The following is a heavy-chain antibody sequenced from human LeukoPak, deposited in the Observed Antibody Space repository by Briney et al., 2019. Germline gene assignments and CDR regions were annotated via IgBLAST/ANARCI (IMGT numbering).Heavy chain of an antibody. CDR3: ARDTGYCSSTSCYLVYAFDI. CDR2: INPNSGGT. D-gene: IGHD2-2*01. Sequence: ASVKVSCKASGYTFTGYYMHWVRQAPGQGLEWMGWINPNSGGTNYAQKFQGRVTMTRDTSISTAYMELSRLRSDDTAVYYCARDTGYCSSTSCYLVYAFDIWGQGTMVTVSS. V-gene: IGHV1-2*02. J-gene: IGHJ3*02. CDR1: GYTFTGYY.